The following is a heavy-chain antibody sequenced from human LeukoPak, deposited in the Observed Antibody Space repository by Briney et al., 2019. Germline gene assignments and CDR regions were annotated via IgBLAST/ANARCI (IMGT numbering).Heavy chain of an antibody. CDR3: ARGSSSWYDFDY. D-gene: IGHD6-13*01. Sequence: PGGSLRLSCAASGFTFSSYAMSWVRQAPGKGLEWVSYISSSSTIYYADSVKGRFTISRDNAKNSLYLQMNSLRAEDTAVYYCARGSSSWYDFDYWGQGTLVTVSS. CDR2: ISSSSTI. J-gene: IGHJ4*02. CDR1: GFTFSSYA. V-gene: IGHV3-48*01.